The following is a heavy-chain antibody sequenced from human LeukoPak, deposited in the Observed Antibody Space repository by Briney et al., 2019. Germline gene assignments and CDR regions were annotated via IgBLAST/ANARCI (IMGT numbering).Heavy chain of an antibody. D-gene: IGHD2-15*01. CDR1: GGSISNYH. J-gene: IGHJ4*01. CDR3: ARDLLRSSYYYFDY. CDR2: IHYRGST. Sequence: PSETLSLTCTVSGGSISNYHWSWIRQPPGKGLEWIGYIHYRGSTKYNPSLTSRVTISLDTSKNQFSLTLRSVTAADTAVYYCARDLLRSSYYYFDYWGHGSLVTVSS. V-gene: IGHV4-59*01.